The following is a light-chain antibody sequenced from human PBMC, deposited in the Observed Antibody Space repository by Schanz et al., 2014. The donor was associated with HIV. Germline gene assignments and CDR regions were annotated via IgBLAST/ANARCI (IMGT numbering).Light chain of an antibody. V-gene: IGLV2-14*01. J-gene: IGLJ3*02. CDR3: SSYAGTNNLWV. Sequence: GVSDRFSASYSGNTASLTISGLQAEDEADYYCSSYAGTNNLWVFGGGTKLTVL.